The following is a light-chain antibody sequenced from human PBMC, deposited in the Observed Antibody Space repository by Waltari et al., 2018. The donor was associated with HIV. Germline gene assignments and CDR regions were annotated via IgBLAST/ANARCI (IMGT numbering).Light chain of an antibody. V-gene: IGKV4-1*01. CDR3: QQYYSSPPT. CDR1: QRVLYSSSNKNY. Sequence: DIVMTQSPDSLAASLGERATLHCKSSQRVLYSSSNKNYLAWYQQKPGQPPKLLIYWASTRESGVPDRFSGSGSGTDFTLTISSLQAEDVAVYYCQQYYSSPPTFGQGTKVEIK. J-gene: IGKJ1*01. CDR2: WAS.